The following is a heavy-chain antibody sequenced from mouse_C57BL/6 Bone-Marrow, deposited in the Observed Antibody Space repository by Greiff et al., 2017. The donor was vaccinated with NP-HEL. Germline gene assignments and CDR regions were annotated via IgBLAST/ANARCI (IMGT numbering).Heavy chain of an antibody. J-gene: IGHJ3*01. CDR2: ISYDGSN. V-gene: IGHV3-6*01. Sequence: ESGPGLVKPSQSLSLTCSVTGYSITSGYYWNWIRQFPGNKLEWMGYISYDGSNNYNPSLKNRISITRDTSKNQFFLKLNSVTTEDTATYYCARGVVPFAYWGQGTLVTVSA. CDR3: ARGVVPFAY. D-gene: IGHD1-1*01. CDR1: GYSITSGYY.